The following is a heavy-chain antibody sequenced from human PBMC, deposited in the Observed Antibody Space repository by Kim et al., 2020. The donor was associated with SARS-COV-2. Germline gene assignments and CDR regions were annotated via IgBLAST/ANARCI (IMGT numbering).Heavy chain of an antibody. Sequence: GGSLRLSCAASGLTFSSYWMSWVRQAPGKGLEWVANIREDGSEKNYVDSVKGRFTISRDNAKNSLYLQMDSLRAEDTAVYYCARGGWSFSKWGRGTLCT. J-gene: IGHJ4*02. CDR2: IREDGSEK. CDR1: GLTFSSYW. V-gene: IGHV3-7*01. D-gene: IGHD6-19*01. CDR3: ARGGWSFSK.